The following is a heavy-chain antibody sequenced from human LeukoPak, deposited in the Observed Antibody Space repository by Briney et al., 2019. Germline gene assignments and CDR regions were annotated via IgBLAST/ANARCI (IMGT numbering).Heavy chain of an antibody. CDR3: ASRKLGNDY. V-gene: IGHV4-59*02. J-gene: IGHJ4*02. Sequence: SETLSLTCTISGGSVSDYYWSWIRQSPGKGLEWIGYIYRTGSTSYSPSLKSRVTISADTSQNQFSLKLSSVTAADTAVYYCASRKLGNDYWGQGTLVTVSS. CDR2: IYRTGST. D-gene: IGHD7-27*01. CDR1: GGSVSDYY.